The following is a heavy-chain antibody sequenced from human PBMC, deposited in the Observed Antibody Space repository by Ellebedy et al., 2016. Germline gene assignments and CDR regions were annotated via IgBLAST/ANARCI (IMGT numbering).Heavy chain of an antibody. Sequence: TLSLTXTVSGGSISSYYWSWIRQPPGKALEWLAFIYWDDDKRYRPSLKSRLTIIKDTSKNEVVLTMTNVDHEDTATYYCAQRQRWSQSWDNGWFDPWGQGTLVTVSS. D-gene: IGHD5-24*01. V-gene: IGHV2-5*08. CDR3: AQRQRWSQSWDNGWFDP. J-gene: IGHJ5*02. CDR2: IYWDDDK. CDR1: GGSISSYYW.